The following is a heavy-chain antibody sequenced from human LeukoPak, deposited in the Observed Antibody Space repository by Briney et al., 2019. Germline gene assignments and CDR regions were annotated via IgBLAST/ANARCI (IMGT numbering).Heavy chain of an antibody. CDR1: GYTFTGYY. Sequence: ASVKVSCKASGYTFTGYYMHWVRQAPGQGLEWMGRINPNSGGTNYAQKFQGRVTMTRDTSIGTAYMELSRLRSDDTAVYYCARAWGYCSGGSCYSDYWGQGTLVTVSS. D-gene: IGHD2-15*01. J-gene: IGHJ4*02. V-gene: IGHV1-2*06. CDR3: ARAWGYCSGGSCYSDY. CDR2: INPNSGGT.